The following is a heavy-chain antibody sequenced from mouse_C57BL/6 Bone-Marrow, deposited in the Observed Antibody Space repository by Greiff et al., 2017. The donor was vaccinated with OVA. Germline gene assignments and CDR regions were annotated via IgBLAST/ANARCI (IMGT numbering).Heavy chain of an antibody. CDR2: FHPYNDGT. Sequence: VQLKESGAELVKPGASVKMSCKASGYTFTTYPIEWMKQNHGKSLEWIGNFHPYNDGTKYNEKFKGKATLTVEKSSSTVYLELSRLTSDDSAVYDGARKPLCGSSPCPYFDYWGQGTTLTVSS. D-gene: IGHD1-1*01. CDR1: GYTFTTYP. J-gene: IGHJ2*01. CDR3: ARKPLCGSSPCPYFDY. V-gene: IGHV1-47*01.